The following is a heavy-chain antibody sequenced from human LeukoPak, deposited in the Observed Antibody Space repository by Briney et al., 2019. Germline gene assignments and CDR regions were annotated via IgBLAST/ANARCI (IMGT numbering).Heavy chain of an antibody. CDR2: ISSSSSYT. CDR3: ARDGGNYYGSGSYYNAVAFDI. V-gene: IGHV3-11*06. Sequence: GGSLRLSCAASGFTFSDYYMSWIRQAPGKGLEWVSYISSSSSYTNYADSVKGRFTISRDNAKNSLYLRMNSLRAEDTAVYYCARDGGNYYGSGSYYNAVAFDIWGQGTMVTVSS. CDR1: GFTFSDYY. D-gene: IGHD3-10*01. J-gene: IGHJ3*02.